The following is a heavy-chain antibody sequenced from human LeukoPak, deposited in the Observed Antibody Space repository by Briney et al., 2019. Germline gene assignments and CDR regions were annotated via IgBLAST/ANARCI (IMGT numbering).Heavy chain of an antibody. D-gene: IGHD6-13*01. J-gene: IGHJ1*01. CDR3: AKDSSRRWFQH. Sequence: GGSLRLSCAASGFTFSSYSMNWVRQAPGKGLEWVSSISSSSSYIYYADSVKGRFTISRDNAKNSLYLQMNSLRAEDTALYYCAKDSSRRWFQHWGQGTLVTVSS. CDR1: GFTFSSYS. CDR2: ISSSSSYI. V-gene: IGHV3-21*04.